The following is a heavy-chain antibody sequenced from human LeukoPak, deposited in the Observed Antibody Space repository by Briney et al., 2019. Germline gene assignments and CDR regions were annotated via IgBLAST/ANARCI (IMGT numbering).Heavy chain of an antibody. CDR3: ATLWSYYDNSGFFEDY. D-gene: IGHD3-22*01. V-gene: IGHV1-46*01. J-gene: IGHJ4*02. CDR2: INPVGGVT. Sequence: ASVKVSCTASGYIFTNYYLYWVRQAPGQGLEWMRVINPVGGVTTYAQRFQGRVTMTRDTSPSTFDMELSSLKSEDTAVYYCATLWSYYDNSGFFEDYWGQGTLVTVSS. CDR1: GYIFTNYY.